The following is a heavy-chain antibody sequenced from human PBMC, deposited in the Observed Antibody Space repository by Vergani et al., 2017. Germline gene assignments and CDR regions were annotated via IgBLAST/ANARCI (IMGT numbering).Heavy chain of an antibody. Sequence: QVQLVQSGAEVKKPGASVTVSCKASGYTFTSYGFSWVRQAPGQGLEWMGWISSYNGNTNYAQKLQGRVTMTTDTSTNTAYMELRGLRADDTAVYYCETGPRYCSSTSCYWYYCMDVWGKGTTVTVSS. CDR2: ISSYNGNT. V-gene: IGHV1-18*01. CDR3: ETGPRYCSSTSCYWYYCMDV. J-gene: IGHJ6*03. D-gene: IGHD2-2*01. CDR1: GYTFTSYG.